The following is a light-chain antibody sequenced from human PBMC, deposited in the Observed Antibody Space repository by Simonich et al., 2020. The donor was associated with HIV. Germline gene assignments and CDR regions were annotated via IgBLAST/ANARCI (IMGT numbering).Light chain of an antibody. CDR1: QSVLYSSNNKNY. J-gene: IGKJ2*01. CDR3: QQYYSTPGT. Sequence: DIVMTQSPHSLAVSLGERATINCKSSQSVLYSSNNKNYLAWYQQKPGQPPKLLIYWASTRESGVPDRFSGSGSGTEFSLTISSLQAEDVAVYYCQQYYSTPGTFGQWTKLEIK. V-gene: IGKV4-1*01. CDR2: WAS.